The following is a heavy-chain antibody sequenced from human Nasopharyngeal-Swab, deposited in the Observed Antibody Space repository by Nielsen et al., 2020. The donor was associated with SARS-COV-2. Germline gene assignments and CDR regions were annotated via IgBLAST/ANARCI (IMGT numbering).Heavy chain of an antibody. Sequence: GESLKISCAASGFTFSSYAMHWVRQAPGKGPEWVAVISYDGSNKYYADSVKGRFTISRDNSKNTLYLQMNSLRAEDTAVYYCARESQTPVIAAAGYFDYWGQGTLVTVSS. V-gene: IGHV3-30-3*01. CDR2: ISYDGSNK. D-gene: IGHD6-13*01. J-gene: IGHJ4*02. CDR3: ARESQTPVIAAAGYFDY. CDR1: GFTFSSYA.